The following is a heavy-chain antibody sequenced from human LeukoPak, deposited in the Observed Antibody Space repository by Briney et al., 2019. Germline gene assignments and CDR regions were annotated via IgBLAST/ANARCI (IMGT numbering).Heavy chain of an antibody. V-gene: IGHV4-39*01. J-gene: IGHJ5*02. CDR1: GGSISSSSYY. CDR2: IYYSGST. Sequence: PSETLSLTCTVSGGSISSSSYYWGWIRQPPGKGLEWTGSIYYSGSTYYNPSLKSRVTISVDTSKNQFSLKLSSVTAADTAVYYCARSQYYDSSGYYPTYNWFDPWGQGTLVTVSS. D-gene: IGHD3-22*01. CDR3: ARSQYYDSSGYYPTYNWFDP.